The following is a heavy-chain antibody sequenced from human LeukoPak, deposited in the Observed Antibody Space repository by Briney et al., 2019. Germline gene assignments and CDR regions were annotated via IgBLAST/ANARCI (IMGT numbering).Heavy chain of an antibody. Sequence: SETLSLTCTVSGGSISSTNYYWGWIRQPPGKGLEWIGNFCYSGITYYNPSLKSRVVISVDTSKNQFSLTVSSVRAADTAVYYCARHREGSGWTSLDYWGQGTLVTVSS. CDR3: ARHREGSGWTSLDY. V-gene: IGHV4-39*01. D-gene: IGHD6-19*01. CDR1: GGSISSTNYY. CDR2: FCYSGIT. J-gene: IGHJ4*02.